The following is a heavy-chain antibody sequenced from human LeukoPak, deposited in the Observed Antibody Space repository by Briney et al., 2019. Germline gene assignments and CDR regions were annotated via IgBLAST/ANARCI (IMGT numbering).Heavy chain of an antibody. Sequence: GGSLRLSCAASGFTFSSYSMNWVRQAPGKGLEWVSSISSSSSYIYYADSVKGRFTISRDNAKNSLYLQMNSLRAEDTAVYYCARVNGFGVVTRVWGQGTLVTVSS. D-gene: IGHD3-3*01. CDR2: ISSSSSYI. J-gene: IGHJ4*02. V-gene: IGHV3-21*01. CDR1: GFTFSSYS. CDR3: ARVNGFGVVTRV.